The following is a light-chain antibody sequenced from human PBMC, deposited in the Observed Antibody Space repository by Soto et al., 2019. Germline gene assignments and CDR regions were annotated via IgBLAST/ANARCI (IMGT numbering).Light chain of an antibody. CDR2: EVS. V-gene: IGLV2-14*01. J-gene: IGLJ1*01. CDR1: SSDVGGYNY. Sequence: QSALTQPASVSGSPGQSITISCTGTSSDVGGYNYVSWYQQHPGKAPKLMIYEVSNRPSGVSNRFSGSKSGNTASLTISGLQAEDEDDYYCSSYTSSSTPLYVFGTGTKSPS. CDR3: SSYTSSSTPLYV.